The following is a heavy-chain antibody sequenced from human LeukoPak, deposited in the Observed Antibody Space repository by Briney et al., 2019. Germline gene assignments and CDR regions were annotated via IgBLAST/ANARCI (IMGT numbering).Heavy chain of an antibody. V-gene: IGHV3-43*02. CDR1: GFTFSGYW. J-gene: IGHJ4*02. CDR3: AKESGKFDY. CDR2: ISGDGVST. Sequence: GGSLRLSCAASGFTFSGYWMHWVRQAPGKGLEWVSLISGDGVSTFYADSVKGRFSISRDNSKNSLYLEMNSLRTEDAAMYYCAKESGKFDYWGQGTLVAVSS.